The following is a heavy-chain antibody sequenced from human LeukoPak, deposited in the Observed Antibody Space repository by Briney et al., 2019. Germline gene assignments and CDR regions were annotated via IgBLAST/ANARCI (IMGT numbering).Heavy chain of an antibody. J-gene: IGHJ4*02. CDR3: ARNAVASLDY. V-gene: IGHV4-59*01. D-gene: IGHD6-19*01. CDR1: GGSISSYY. CDR2: IYYSGST. Sequence: SETLSLTCTVSGGSISSYYWSWIRQPPGKGLEWIGYIYYSGSTNYNPSLKSRVTISVDMSKNQFSLKLSSVTAADTAVYYCARNAVASLDYWGQGTLVTVSS.